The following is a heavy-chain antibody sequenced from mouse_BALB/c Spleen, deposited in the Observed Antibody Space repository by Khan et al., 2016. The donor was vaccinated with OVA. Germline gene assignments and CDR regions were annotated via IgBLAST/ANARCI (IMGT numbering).Heavy chain of an antibody. J-gene: IGHJ3*01. V-gene: IGHV2-2*02. Sequence: VQLQESGPGLVQPSQSLCITCTVSGFSLTNYSVHWVRQSPGKGLEWLGVIWSAGSTDYNAAFISRLTIRKDNSRSQVFFKMNSLQPNDTAIYYCARRGYDYGRGALFAYWGQGTLVTVSA. CDR1: GFSLTNYS. CDR2: IWSAGST. D-gene: IGHD2-4*01. CDR3: ARRGYDYGRGALFAY.